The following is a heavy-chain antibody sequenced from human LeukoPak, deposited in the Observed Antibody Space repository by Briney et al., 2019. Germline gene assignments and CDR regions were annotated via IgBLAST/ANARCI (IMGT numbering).Heavy chain of an antibody. CDR2: IYTSGST. CDR3: ARGRLAVAVREAFDI. Sequence: SETLSLTCTVSGGSVSSYCWSWIRQPAGKGLEWIGRIYTSGSTNYNPSLKSRVTMSVDTSKNQFSLKLSSVTAADTAVYYCARGRLAVAVREAFDIWGQGTMVTVSS. V-gene: IGHV4-4*07. CDR1: GGSVSSYC. D-gene: IGHD6-19*01. J-gene: IGHJ3*02.